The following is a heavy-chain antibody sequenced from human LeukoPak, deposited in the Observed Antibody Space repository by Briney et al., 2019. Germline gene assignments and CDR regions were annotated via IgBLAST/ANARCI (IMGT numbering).Heavy chain of an antibody. CDR3: ARVSYASGYWTFDY. V-gene: IGHV4-4*07. CDR1: GGSISSYY. Sequence: SETLSLTCTVSGGSISSYYWSWIRQPAGKGLEWIGRIYTSGSTNYNPSLMSRVTMSVDTSKNQFSLKLSSVTAADTAVYYCARVSYASGYWTFDYWGQGTLVTVSS. D-gene: IGHD3-22*01. CDR2: IYTSGST. J-gene: IGHJ4*02.